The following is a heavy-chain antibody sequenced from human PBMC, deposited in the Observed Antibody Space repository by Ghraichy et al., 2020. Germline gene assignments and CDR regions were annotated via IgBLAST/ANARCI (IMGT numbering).Heavy chain of an antibody. D-gene: IGHD1-14*01. Sequence: ETLSLTCTVSGGSISSYYWNWIRQPAGKGLEWIGRIYTSGSTNYNPSLKSRVTMSVDTSKNQFSLKLSSVTAADTAVYYCARDPEWSDEGDAFDIWGQGTMVTVSS. V-gene: IGHV4-4*07. CDR2: IYTSGST. CDR3: ARDPEWSDEGDAFDI. CDR1: GGSISSYY. J-gene: IGHJ3*02.